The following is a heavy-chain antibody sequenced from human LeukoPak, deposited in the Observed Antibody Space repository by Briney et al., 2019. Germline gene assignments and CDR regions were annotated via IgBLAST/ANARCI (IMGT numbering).Heavy chain of an antibody. D-gene: IGHD5-18*01. CDR3: TRDRLHWDY. J-gene: IGHJ4*02. CDR2: IRSKVYGGTT. V-gene: IGHV3-49*04. Sequence: GGSLRLSCTASGFTFGDYAMSWVRQAPGKGLEWVGFIRSKVYGGTTEYAASVKGRFTISRDDSKSIAYLQMNNLKTEDTAVYYCTRDRLHWDYWGQGTLVTVSS. CDR1: GFTFGDYA.